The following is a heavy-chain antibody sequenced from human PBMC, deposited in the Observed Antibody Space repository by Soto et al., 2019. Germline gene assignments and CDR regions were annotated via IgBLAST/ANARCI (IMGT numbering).Heavy chain of an antibody. D-gene: IGHD3-9*01. CDR3: ARDSPSVRLVTCPDY. V-gene: IGHV1-18*01. CDR1: GYTFTSYG. Sequence: ASVKVSCKASGYTFTSYGISWVRQAPGQGLEWMGWISAYNGNTNYAQKLQGRVTMTTDTSTSTAYMELRSLRSDDTAVYYCARDSPSVRLVTCPDYWGQGTLVTVSS. J-gene: IGHJ4*02. CDR2: ISAYNGNT.